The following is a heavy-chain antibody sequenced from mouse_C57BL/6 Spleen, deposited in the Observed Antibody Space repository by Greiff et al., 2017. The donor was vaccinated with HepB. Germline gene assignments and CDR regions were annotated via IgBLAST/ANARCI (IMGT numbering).Heavy chain of an antibody. Sequence: QVQLKESGAELVKPGASVKLSCKASGYTFTEYTIHWVKQRSGQGLEWIGWFYPGSGSIKYNEKFKDKATLTADKSSSTVYMELSRLTSEDSAVYVCAIHEDGDYDGWYFDVWGTGTTVTVSS. J-gene: IGHJ1*03. D-gene: IGHD2-4*01. CDR2: FYPGSGSI. CDR1: GYTFTEYT. V-gene: IGHV1-62-2*01. CDR3: AIHEDGDYDGWYFDV.